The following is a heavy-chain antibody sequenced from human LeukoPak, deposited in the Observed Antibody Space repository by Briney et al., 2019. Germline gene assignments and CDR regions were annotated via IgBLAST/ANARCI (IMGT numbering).Heavy chain of an antibody. V-gene: IGHV1-69*04. CDR1: GGTFSSYA. CDR3: ASVKEYYYDSSGYYPLDY. CDR2: IIPILGIA. Sequence: GSSVKVSCKASGGTFSSYAISWVRQAPGQGLEWMGRIIPILGIANYAQKFQGRVAITADKSTSTAYMELSSLRSEDTAVYYCASVKEYYYDSSGYYPLDYWGQGTLVTVSS. J-gene: IGHJ4*02. D-gene: IGHD3-22*01.